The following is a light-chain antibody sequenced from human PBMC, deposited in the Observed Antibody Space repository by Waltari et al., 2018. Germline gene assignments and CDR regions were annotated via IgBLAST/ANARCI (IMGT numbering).Light chain of an antibody. Sequence: EIVLTQSPATLSVSQGERATLSCRASQSVSSNLAWYQQKPGQPPRLLISGASTRAAGIPARFSGSGSATEFTLTISSLQSEDFAVYYCHQYNNWPPITFGQGTRLEIK. J-gene: IGKJ5*01. CDR2: GAS. CDR1: QSVSSN. V-gene: IGKV3-15*01. CDR3: HQYNNWPPIT.